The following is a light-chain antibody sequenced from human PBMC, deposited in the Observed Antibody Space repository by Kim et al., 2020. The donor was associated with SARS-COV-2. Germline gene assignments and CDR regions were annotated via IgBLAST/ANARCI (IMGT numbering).Light chain of an antibody. CDR3: QQYNSWPRT. Sequence: VSPGEGATLSCRASQSVDAYLAWYKQRPGQPPRLLIYGAYSRATGVPARFSGSRSGSDFTLTISSLQPEDSALYYCQQYNSWPRTFGQGTKVDIK. J-gene: IGKJ1*01. CDR1: QSVDAY. V-gene: IGKV3-15*01. CDR2: GAY.